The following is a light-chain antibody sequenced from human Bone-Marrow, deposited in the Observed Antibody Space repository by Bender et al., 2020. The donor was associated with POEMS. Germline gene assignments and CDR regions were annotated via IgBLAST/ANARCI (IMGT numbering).Light chain of an antibody. J-gene: IGLJ3*02. V-gene: IGLV1-44*01. CDR3: AVWDDSLNVWV. CDR2: SSH. Sequence: QSVLTQPPSASGTPGQRVTISCSGGSSNIGAHAVNWYQHLPGTAPKLLIYSSHRRPSEVPDRFSGSRSGTSAFLAISGLQSEDEADYYCAVWDDSLNVWVFGGGTKLTVL. CDR1: SSNIGAHA.